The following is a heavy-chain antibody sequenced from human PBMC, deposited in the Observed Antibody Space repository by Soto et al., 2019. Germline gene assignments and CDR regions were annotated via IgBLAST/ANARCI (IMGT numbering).Heavy chain of an antibody. V-gene: IGHV1-69*01. Sequence: VKVSCKXSGGTFSSYAISWVRQAPGQGLEWMGGIIPIFGTANYAQKFQGRVTITADESTSTAYMELSSLRSEDTAVYYCARDDYSNYAGGVYYYYGMDVWGQGTTVTVSS. CDR2: IIPIFGTA. D-gene: IGHD4-4*01. CDR3: ARDDYSNYAGGVYYYYGMDV. CDR1: GGTFSSYA. J-gene: IGHJ6*02.